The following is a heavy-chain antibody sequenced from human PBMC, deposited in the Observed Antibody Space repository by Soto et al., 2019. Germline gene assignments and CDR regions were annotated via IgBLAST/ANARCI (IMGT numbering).Heavy chain of an antibody. Sequence: EVQLVESGGGLVQPGGSLRLSCAASGFTFSSYSMHWVRQAPGKGLEWVSSISSDNTYIFYADSVKARFTISRDNAKNSLYLQLKSLRAEDTGVYWCARSKVRAAFDYWGQGSLVTVSS. CDR3: ARSKVRAAFDY. D-gene: IGHD1-26*01. CDR1: GFTFSSYS. CDR2: ISSDNTYI. J-gene: IGHJ4*02. V-gene: IGHV3-21*01.